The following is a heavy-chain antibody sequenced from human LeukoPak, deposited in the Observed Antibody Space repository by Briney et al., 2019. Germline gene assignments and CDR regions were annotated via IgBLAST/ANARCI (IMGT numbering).Heavy chain of an antibody. J-gene: IGHJ4*02. Sequence: PGGSLRLSCVASGFTFSNAWMNWVRQAPGKGLEWDGGIKSKTDGGTTDYAAPVKGRITISRDDSTNTLHLRMNSLKTEDTAVYYCTTSLAGAVTAVYPFDNWGQGTLVTVSS. CDR3: TTSLAGAVTAVYPFDN. CDR2: IKSKTDGGTT. D-gene: IGHD2-21*02. V-gene: IGHV3-15*01. CDR1: GFTFSNAW.